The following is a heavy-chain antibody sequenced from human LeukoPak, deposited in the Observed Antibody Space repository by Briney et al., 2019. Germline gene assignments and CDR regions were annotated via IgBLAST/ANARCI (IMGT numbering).Heavy chain of an antibody. CDR3: ARRQMDRGFDY. CDR2: IYYSGST. Sequence: SETLSLTCTVSGGSISSSSYYWGWIRQPPGKGLEWIGSIYYSGSTYYNPSLKSRVTISVDTSKNQFSLKLSSVTAADTAVYYCARRQMDRGFDYCGQGTLVTVSS. V-gene: IGHV4-39*01. J-gene: IGHJ4*02. D-gene: IGHD2-8*01. CDR1: GGSISSSSYY.